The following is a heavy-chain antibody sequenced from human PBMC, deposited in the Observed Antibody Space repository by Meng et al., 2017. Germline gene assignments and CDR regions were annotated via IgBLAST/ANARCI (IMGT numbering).Heavy chain of an antibody. D-gene: IGHD6-13*01. J-gene: IGHJ5*02. CDR1: GGTFSSYA. CDR2: IIPIFGTA. Sequence: QVQVGEAGAEGKKPGSSVKVSCKASGGTFSSYAISWVRQAPGQGLEWMGGIIPIFGTANYAQKFQGRVTITADKSTSTAYMELSSLRSEDTAVYYCARDKRPSSSWYGNWFDPWGQGTLVTVSS. V-gene: IGHV1-69*06. CDR3: ARDKRPSSSWYGNWFDP.